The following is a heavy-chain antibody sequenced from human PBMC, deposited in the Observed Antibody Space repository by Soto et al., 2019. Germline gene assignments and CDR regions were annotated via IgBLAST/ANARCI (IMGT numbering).Heavy chain of an antibody. D-gene: IGHD3-16*02. CDR3: ARDDYVWGSYRYLDDY. CDR2: IKQDGSEK. V-gene: IGHV3-7*01. J-gene: IGHJ4*01. CDR1: GFTFSSYW. Sequence: SGGSLRLSCAASGFTFSSYWLSWVRQAPGKGLEWVANIKQDGSEKYYVDSVKCRFTISRDNAKNSLYLQMNSLRAEDTAVYYCARDDYVWGSYRYLDDYWGHGAVVNVSS.